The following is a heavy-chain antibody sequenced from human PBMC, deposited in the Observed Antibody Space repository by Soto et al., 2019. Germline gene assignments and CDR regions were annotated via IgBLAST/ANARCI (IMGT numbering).Heavy chain of an antibody. CDR2: ITSDGTSL. Sequence: PGGSLRLSCVASGFTFSNYWMHWVRQAPGKGLVWVSRITSDGTSLIYADSVKGRFTVSRDNAKNTLYLEMSSLRADDTAVYYCVRPTSLGGNPFDYWGQGALVTVSS. V-gene: IGHV3-74*01. J-gene: IGHJ4*02. D-gene: IGHD3-10*01. CDR3: VRPTSLGGNPFDY. CDR1: GFTFSNYW.